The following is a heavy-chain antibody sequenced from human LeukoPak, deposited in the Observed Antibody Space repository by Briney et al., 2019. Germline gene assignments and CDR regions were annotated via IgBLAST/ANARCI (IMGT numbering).Heavy chain of an antibody. CDR3: ARVMLYYYDSSGYYAQMYFDY. V-gene: IGHV4-61*01. J-gene: IGHJ4*02. Sequence: SETLSLTCTVSGGSIITNSYYWSWIRQPPGKGLEWIGYIYYSGSTNYNPSLKSRVTISVDTSKNQFSLKLSSVTAADTAVYYCARVMLYYYDSSGYYAQMYFDYWGQGTLVTVSS. CDR2: IYYSGST. D-gene: IGHD3-22*01. CDR1: GGSIITNSYY.